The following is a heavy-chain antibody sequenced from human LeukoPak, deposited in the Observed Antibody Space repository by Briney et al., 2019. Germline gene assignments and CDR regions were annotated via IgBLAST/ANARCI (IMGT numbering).Heavy chain of an antibody. CDR3: AKEIAVAAGIFDY. CDR1: GFIFSSYG. D-gene: IGHD6-19*01. V-gene: IGHV3-30*18. CDR2: ISYDGSNK. Sequence: GGSLRLSCAASGFIFSSYGMHWVRQAPGKGLEWVAVISYDGSNKYYADSAKSRFTISRDNFKTTLYLQMNSPRAEDTAAYYRAKEIAVAAGIFDYWGQGSLVTVSS. J-gene: IGHJ4*02.